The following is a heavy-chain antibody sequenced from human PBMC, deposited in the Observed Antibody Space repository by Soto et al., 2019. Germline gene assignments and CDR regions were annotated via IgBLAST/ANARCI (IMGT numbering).Heavy chain of an antibody. Sequence: GGSLRLSCAASGFTFSSYGMHWVRQAPGKGLEWVAVISYDGSNKYYADSVKGRFTISRDNSKNTLYLQMNSLRAEDTAVYYCAKRGPTMVRGVIINYYYGMDVWGQGTTVTVSS. J-gene: IGHJ6*02. CDR2: ISYDGSNK. V-gene: IGHV3-30*18. D-gene: IGHD3-10*01. CDR1: GFTFSSYG. CDR3: AKRGPTMVRGVIINYYYGMDV.